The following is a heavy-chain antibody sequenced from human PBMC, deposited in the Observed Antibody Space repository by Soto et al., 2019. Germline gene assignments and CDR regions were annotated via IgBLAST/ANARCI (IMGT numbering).Heavy chain of an antibody. J-gene: IGHJ6*02. Sequence: SVKVSCKASGGTLSSYAISWVRQAPGQGLEWMGGIIPIFGTANYAQKFQGRVTITADESTSTAYMELSSLRSEDTAVYYCAINYYDSSGTQYYGMDVWGQGTTVTVSS. CDR3: AINYYDSSGTQYYGMDV. CDR1: GGTLSSYA. D-gene: IGHD3-22*01. CDR2: IIPIFGTA. V-gene: IGHV1-69*13.